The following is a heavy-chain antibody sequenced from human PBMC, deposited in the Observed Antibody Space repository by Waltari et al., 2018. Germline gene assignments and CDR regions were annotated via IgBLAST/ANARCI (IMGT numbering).Heavy chain of an antibody. CDR1: GYSISSGYY. D-gene: IGHD3-10*01. Sequence: QVQLQESGPGLVKPSETLSLTCAVSGYSISSGYYWCWIRQPPGQGLEWIGSIYHSGSTYYNPALKSRVTISGDTSKNQFSLKLSSVTAADTAVYYCARQWYYGSGSYYTAEYFQHWGQGTLVTVSS. V-gene: IGHV4-38-2*01. CDR2: IYHSGST. J-gene: IGHJ1*01. CDR3: ARQWYYGSGSYYTAEYFQH.